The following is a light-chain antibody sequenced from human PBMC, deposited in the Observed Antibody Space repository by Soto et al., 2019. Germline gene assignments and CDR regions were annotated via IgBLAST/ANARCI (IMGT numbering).Light chain of an antibody. CDR3: QQYNSYWWT. V-gene: IGKV1-5*03. J-gene: IGKJ1*01. CDR1: QSISSW. CDR2: KAS. Sequence: DIQMTQSPSTLSASVGDIVTITCRASQSISSWLAWYQQKPGKAPKLLIYKASSLESGVPSRLSGSGSGTEFTLTISSLQPDDFATDDGQQYNSYWWTFGQGTKVDIK.